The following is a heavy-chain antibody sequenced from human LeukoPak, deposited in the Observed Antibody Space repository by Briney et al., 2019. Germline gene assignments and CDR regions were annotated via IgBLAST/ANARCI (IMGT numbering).Heavy chain of an antibody. D-gene: IGHD3-10*01. CDR3: ASLRTGDFDY. V-gene: IGHV4-39*01. Sequence: SETLSLTCTVSGGSISSSSYYWGWIRQPPGKGLEWIGSIYYSGSTYYNPSLKSRVTMSVDTSKNQFSLKLSSVTAADTAVYYCASLRTGDFDYWGQGALVTVSS. J-gene: IGHJ4*02. CDR2: IYYSGST. CDR1: GGSISSSSYY.